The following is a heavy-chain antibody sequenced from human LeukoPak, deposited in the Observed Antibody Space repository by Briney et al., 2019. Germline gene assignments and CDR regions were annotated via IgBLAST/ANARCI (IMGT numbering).Heavy chain of an antibody. D-gene: IGHD5-12*01. V-gene: IGHV4-59*01. CDR2: IYHNAFT. CDR1: GGSISGYY. CDR3: ARDQRCSRYDGGCDHCYFDL. J-gene: IGHJ2*01. Sequence: PSETLSLTCTVSGGSISGYYWSWLRQPPGKGLEWIGYIYHNAFTHYNPSLRSRVTISVDTSRNQFSLKLTSATAADTAIYYCARDQRCSRYDGGCDHCYFDLWGRGTLVTVSS.